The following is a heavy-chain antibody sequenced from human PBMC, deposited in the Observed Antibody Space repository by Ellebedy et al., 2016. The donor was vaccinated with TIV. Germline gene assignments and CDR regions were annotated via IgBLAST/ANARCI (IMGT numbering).Heavy chain of an antibody. V-gene: IGHV3-7*01. CDR2: INQDGSVK. D-gene: IGHD4-17*01. CDR3: ATDGSYGDYRSPTHAFEF. J-gene: IGHJ3*01. CDR1: GFSFSSYW. Sequence: GESLKISCGASGFSFSSYWMTWVRQAPGKGLEWVANINQDGSVKYYVDSVKGRFTISRDNAKNSLYLQMNSLGADDPAVYFCATDGSYGDYRSPTHAFEFWGQGTMVTVSS.